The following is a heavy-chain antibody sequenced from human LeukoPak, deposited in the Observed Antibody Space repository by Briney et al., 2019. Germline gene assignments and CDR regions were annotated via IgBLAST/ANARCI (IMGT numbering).Heavy chain of an antibody. Sequence: PGGSLRLSCAASAITFSSYGMSWVRQAPGKGLEWVSSISSTGGTTYYADSVKGRFTISRDNSKNTLYLQMNSLRAEDTAIYYCAKNGDRGAYCTGGTCYPYFYYYMDVWGKGTTVTI. CDR2: ISSTGGTT. D-gene: IGHD2-15*01. CDR1: AITFSSYG. J-gene: IGHJ6*03. CDR3: AKNGDRGAYCTGGTCYPYFYYYMDV. V-gene: IGHV3-23*01.